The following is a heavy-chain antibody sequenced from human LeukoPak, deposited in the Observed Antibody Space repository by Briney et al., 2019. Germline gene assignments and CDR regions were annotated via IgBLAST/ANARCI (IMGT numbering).Heavy chain of an antibody. J-gene: IGHJ6*02. CDR2: ISGSGGST. V-gene: IGHV3-23*01. D-gene: IGHD3-10*01. CDR3: AKALWFGESYGMDV. CDR1: RFTFSSYA. Sequence: GGSLRLSCAASRFTFSSYAMSWVRQAPGKGLEWVSAISGSGGSTYYADSVKGRFTISRDNSKNTLYLQMNSLRAEDTAVYYCAKALWFGESYGMDVWGQGTTVTVSS.